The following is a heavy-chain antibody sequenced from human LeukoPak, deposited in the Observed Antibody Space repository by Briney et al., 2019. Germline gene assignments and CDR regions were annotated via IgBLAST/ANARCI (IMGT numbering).Heavy chain of an antibody. Sequence: SVKVSCKASGGTFSSYAISWVRQAPGQGLEWMGRIIPILCIANYAQKFQGRVTITADKSTSTAYMELSSLRSEDTAVYYCARDTLTGYESWYFDLWGRGTLVTVSS. CDR2: IIPILCIA. J-gene: IGHJ2*01. CDR3: ARDTLTGYESWYFDL. D-gene: IGHD3-9*01. V-gene: IGHV1-69*04. CDR1: GGTFSSYA.